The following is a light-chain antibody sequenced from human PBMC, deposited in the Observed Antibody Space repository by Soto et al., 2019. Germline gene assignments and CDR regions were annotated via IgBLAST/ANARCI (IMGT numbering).Light chain of an antibody. Sequence: QAVLTQPPSVSGSPGQSVTISCTGTSNDVGSYNRVSWFQQPPGTAPKLIIYEVSNRPSGVPDRFSGSRSGNTASLPISGLQAEDETAYYCSIYTTGTAYVFGPGPKVTVL. CDR2: EVS. CDR3: SIYTTGTAYV. J-gene: IGLJ1*01. CDR1: SNDVGSYNR. V-gene: IGLV2-18*01.